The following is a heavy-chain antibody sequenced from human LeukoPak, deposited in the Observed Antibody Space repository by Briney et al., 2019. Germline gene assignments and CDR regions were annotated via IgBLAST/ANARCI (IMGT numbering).Heavy chain of an antibody. V-gene: IGHV5-51*01. CDR3: ARRSSGYLDAFDI. D-gene: IGHD3-22*01. CDR1: GYRFTSYW. CDR2: IYPGDSDT. J-gene: IGHJ3*02. Sequence: GESLKISCKGSGYRFTSYWIGWVRQMPGKGLEWMGIIYPGDSDTRYSPSFQGQVTISADKSISTAYLQWSSLKASDTATYYCARRSSGYLDAFDIWGQGTMVTVSS.